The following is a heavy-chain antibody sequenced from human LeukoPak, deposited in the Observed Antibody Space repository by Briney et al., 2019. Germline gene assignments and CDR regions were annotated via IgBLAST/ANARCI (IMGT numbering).Heavy chain of an antibody. D-gene: IGHD1-26*01. Sequence: GGSLRLSCAASGFTFSSYSMSWVRQAPGKGLEWVSSISSSSSYIYYADSVKGRFTISRDNAKNSLYLQMNSLRAEDTAVYYCARGRELLLYYYGMDVWGQGTTVTVSS. V-gene: IGHV3-21*01. CDR2: ISSSSSYI. CDR1: GFTFSSYS. J-gene: IGHJ6*02. CDR3: ARGRELLLYYYGMDV.